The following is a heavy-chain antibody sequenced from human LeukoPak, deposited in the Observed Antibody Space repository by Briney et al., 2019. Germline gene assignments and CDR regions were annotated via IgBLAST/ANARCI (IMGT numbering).Heavy chain of an antibody. Sequence: GGSLRLSCAASGFTFSSYGMHWVRQAPGKGLDWVAVISNDGSKKCYADSVKGRFTISRDNSKNTLSLQVSSLRTEDTAVYYCAKDRYSYAFEYSDSWGQGTLVTVSS. J-gene: IGHJ4*02. CDR3: AKDRYSYAFEYSDS. CDR2: ISNDGSKK. V-gene: IGHV3-30*18. CDR1: GFTFSSYG. D-gene: IGHD5-18*01.